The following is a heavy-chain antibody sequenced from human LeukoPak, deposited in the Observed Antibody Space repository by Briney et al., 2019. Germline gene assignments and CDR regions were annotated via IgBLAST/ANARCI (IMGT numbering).Heavy chain of an antibody. D-gene: IGHD5-12*01. CDR3: ARGPPIVATIPYYYYGMDV. V-gene: IGHV4-34*01. CDR2: INHSGST. Sequence: SETLSLTCAVYGRPFSGYYWSWIRQPPGKGLEWIGEINHSGSTNYNPSLKSRDSISVDTSKNQFSLKLSSVTAADTAVYYCARGPPIVATIPYYYYGMDVWGQGTTVTVSS. CDR1: GRPFSGYY. J-gene: IGHJ6*02.